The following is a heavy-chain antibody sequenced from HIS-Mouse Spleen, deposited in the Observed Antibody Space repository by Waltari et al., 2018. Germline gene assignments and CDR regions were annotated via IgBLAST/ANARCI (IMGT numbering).Heavy chain of an antibody. CDR2: INDSGST. J-gene: IGHJ4*02. D-gene: IGHD4-4*01. CDR1: GGSFSGYY. CDR3: ARGRVGDYSNFDY. V-gene: IGHV4-34*01. Sequence: QVQLQQWGAGLLKPSETLSLTCAVYGGSFSGYYWSWVRKPPGKGLEWIGEINDSGSTNYNPSLKSRVTISVDTSKNQFSLKLSSVTAADTAVYYCARGRVGDYSNFDYWGQGTLVTVSS.